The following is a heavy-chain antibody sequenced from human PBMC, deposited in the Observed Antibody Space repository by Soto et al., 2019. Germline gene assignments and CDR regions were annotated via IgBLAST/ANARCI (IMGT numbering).Heavy chain of an antibody. Sequence: GLSLRLSFAASGFTFSSYGMHWVRQAPGKGLEWVAVISYDGSNKYYADSVKGRFTISRDNSKNTLYLQMNSLRAEDTALYYCAKDRLPYDSSGYHDYWGQGTLVTVSS. D-gene: IGHD3-22*01. V-gene: IGHV3-30*18. J-gene: IGHJ4*02. CDR3: AKDRLPYDSSGYHDY. CDR1: GFTFSSYG. CDR2: ISYDGSNK.